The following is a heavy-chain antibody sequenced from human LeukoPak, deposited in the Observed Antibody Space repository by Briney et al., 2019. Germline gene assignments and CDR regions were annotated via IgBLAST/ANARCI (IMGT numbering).Heavy chain of an antibody. D-gene: IGHD5-18*01. CDR2: ISGGGGST. J-gene: IGHJ4*02. CDR1: GFTFSTYA. V-gene: IGHV3-23*01. CDR3: AKDSVGYSYGAFDS. Sequence: PGGSLRLYCAASGFTFSTYAMSWVRQAPGKGLEWVSAISGGGGSTYYADSVKGRFTISRDNSKNTLYLQMNSLRAEDTAVYYCAKDSVGYSYGAFDSWGQGTLVTVSS.